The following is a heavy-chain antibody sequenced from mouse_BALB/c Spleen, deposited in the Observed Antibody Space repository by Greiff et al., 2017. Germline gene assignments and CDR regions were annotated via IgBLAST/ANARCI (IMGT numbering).Heavy chain of an antibody. CDR3: SGDYLYGYGEDYHAMDY. D-gene: IGHD2-2*01. CDR1: GFNIKDTY. Sequence: VQLQQSGAELVKPGASVKLSCTASGFNIKDTYMHWVKQRPEQGLEWIGRIDPANGNTKYDPKFQGKATITADTSSNTAYLQLSSLTSEDTAVYYCSGDYLYGYGEDYHAMDYWGQGTSVTVSS. V-gene: IGHV14-3*02. J-gene: IGHJ4*01. CDR2: IDPANGNT.